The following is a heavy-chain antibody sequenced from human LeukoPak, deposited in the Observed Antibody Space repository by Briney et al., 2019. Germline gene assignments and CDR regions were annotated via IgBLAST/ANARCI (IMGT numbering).Heavy chain of an antibody. CDR2: ISTSGST. J-gene: IGHJ2*01. Sequence: PSETLSLTCAVSGGSISSYFWTWIRQPAGKGLEWIGRISTSGSTNYNPSLKSRVSMSLDTSKNQLSLKLSSVTAADTAVYYCARDAPWYCSSTSCPVYWYFDLWGRGTLVTVSS. V-gene: IGHV4-4*07. CDR1: GGSISSYF. D-gene: IGHD2-2*01. CDR3: ARDAPWYCSSTSCPVYWYFDL.